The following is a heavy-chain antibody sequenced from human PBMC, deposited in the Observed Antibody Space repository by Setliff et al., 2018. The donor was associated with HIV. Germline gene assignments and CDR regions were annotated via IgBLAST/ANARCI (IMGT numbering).Heavy chain of an antibody. CDR3: ARVQQQLLQEDDYYYYYYMDV. D-gene: IGHD6-13*01. CDR1: GFTFSPYW. V-gene: IGHV3-74*03. CDR2: INSDGTST. Sequence: PGGSLRLSCAASGFTFSPYWMHWVRQAPGKGLVWVSRINSDGTSTTYADSVKGRFTISRDNAKNTLYLQMNSLRPEDTAVYYCARVQQQLLQEDDYYYYYYMDVWGKGTTVTVSS. J-gene: IGHJ6*03.